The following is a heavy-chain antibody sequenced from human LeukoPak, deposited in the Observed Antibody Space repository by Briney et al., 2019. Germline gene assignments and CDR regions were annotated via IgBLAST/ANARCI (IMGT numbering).Heavy chain of an antibody. Sequence: PGGSLRLSCTVSGFTFNNCEMNWVRQAPGKGLEWVSYISGSGSSISYADSAGGRFTISRDNAKNSLYLQMNSLRVEDTAVYYCASGRGFTVAKTIYDYWGQGTLVTVSS. J-gene: IGHJ4*02. CDR3: ASGRGFTVAKTIYDY. CDR1: GFTFNNCE. CDR2: ISGSGSSI. D-gene: IGHD4-17*01. V-gene: IGHV3-48*03.